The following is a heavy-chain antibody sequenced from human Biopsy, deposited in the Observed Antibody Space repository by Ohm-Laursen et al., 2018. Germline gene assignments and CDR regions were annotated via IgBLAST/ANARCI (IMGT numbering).Heavy chain of an antibody. Sequence: SQTLSLTCTVSGDSLTSGPENWSWIRQSPGQGLEYIGFIYSGGNTNYNPSLKNRVTMSVDTSKNQFYLKLYSVTAADTAVYYCARGRRTGGWPYFDNWGQGALVIVSP. J-gene: IGHJ4*02. D-gene: IGHD6-19*01. V-gene: IGHV4-61*01. CDR2: IYSGGNT. CDR3: ARGRRTGGWPYFDN. CDR1: GDSLTSGPEN.